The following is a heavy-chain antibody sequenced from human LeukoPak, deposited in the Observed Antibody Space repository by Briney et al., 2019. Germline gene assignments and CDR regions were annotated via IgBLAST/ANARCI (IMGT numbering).Heavy chain of an antibody. CDR2: ISYDGSNK. Sequence: GGSLRLSCAASGFTFSSYAMHWVRQAPGKGLEWVAVISYDGSNKYYADSVKGRFTISRDNSKNTLYLQMNSLRAEDTAVYYCARGHVGATTRGGHYWGQGTLVTVSS. J-gene: IGHJ4*02. D-gene: IGHD1-26*01. V-gene: IGHV3-30-3*01. CDR3: ARGHVGATTRGGHY. CDR1: GFTFSSYA.